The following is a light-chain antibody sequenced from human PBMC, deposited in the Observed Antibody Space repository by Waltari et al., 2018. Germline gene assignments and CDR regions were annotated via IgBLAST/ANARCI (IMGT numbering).Light chain of an antibody. CDR3: QQRRSSPWT. V-gene: IGKV1-39*01. CDR2: VSY. Sequence: QGTAHKRLFYVSYILQIGVPSRFSGSGSGIDFTLTISSLQPEYCVAYYCQQRRSSPWTCDQGTKVEIK. J-gene: IGKJ1*01.